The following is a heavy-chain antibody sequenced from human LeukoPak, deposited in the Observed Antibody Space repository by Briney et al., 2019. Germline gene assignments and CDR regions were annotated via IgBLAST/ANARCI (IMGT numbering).Heavy chain of an antibody. J-gene: IGHJ4*02. V-gene: IGHV4-4*07. CDR1: GGSISSYY. D-gene: IGHD3-22*01. CDR3: AGEGHYYDSTGYYYGGEDY. CDR2: IYTRGST. Sequence: SETLSLTCTVSGGSISSYYWSWIRQPAGKGLEWIGRIYTRGSTNYNPSLKSRVTMLADMSKNQFSLKLSSVTAADAAVYYCAGEGHYYDSTGYYYGGEDYWGQGTLVTVSS.